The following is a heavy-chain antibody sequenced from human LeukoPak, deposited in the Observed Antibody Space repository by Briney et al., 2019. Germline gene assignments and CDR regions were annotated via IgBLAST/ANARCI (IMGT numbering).Heavy chain of an antibody. V-gene: IGHV4-34*01. CDR3: ARERRGYCSGGSRYYRGPFDY. Sequence: SETLSLTCAVYGGSFSGYYWSWIRQPPGKGLEWIGEINHSGSTNYNPSLKSRATISVDTSKNQFSLKLSSVTAADTAVYYCARERRGYCSGGSRYYRGPFDYWGQGTLVTVSS. D-gene: IGHD2-15*01. CDR2: INHSGST. J-gene: IGHJ4*02. CDR1: GGSFSGYY.